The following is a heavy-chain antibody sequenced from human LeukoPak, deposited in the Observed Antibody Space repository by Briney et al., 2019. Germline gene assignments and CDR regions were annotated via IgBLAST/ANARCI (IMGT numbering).Heavy chain of an antibody. Sequence: HGESLKISCKGSGYSFTSYWIGWVRQMPGKGLEWMGIIFPHDSDTRYSPSFEGQVTISADKSISTAYLQWSSLKASDTAMYYCARHSGSWREGDYWGQGTLVNVFS. D-gene: IGHD1-26*01. CDR1: GYSFTSYW. J-gene: IGHJ4*02. V-gene: IGHV5-51*01. CDR2: IFPHDSDT. CDR3: ARHSGSWREGDY.